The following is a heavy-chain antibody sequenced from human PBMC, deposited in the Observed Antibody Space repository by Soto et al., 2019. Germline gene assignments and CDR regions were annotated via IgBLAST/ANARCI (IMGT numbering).Heavy chain of an antibody. CDR1: GGSISSGGYY. Sequence: PSETLSLTCTVSGGSISSGGYYWSWIRQHPKKGLEWIGYIYYSGCTYYNPSRKSRVTISVDTSKSQFSLKLSSVTAADTAVYYCARDQYSSSWYIPPMDGWGRGTTVTVSS. J-gene: IGHJ6*02. V-gene: IGHV4-31*03. D-gene: IGHD6-13*01. CDR3: ARDQYSSSWYIPPMDG. CDR2: IYYSGCT.